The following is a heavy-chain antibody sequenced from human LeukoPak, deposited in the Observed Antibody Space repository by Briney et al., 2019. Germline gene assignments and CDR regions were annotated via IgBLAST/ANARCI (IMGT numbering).Heavy chain of an antibody. D-gene: IGHD3-9*01. CDR3: AKDSGTYYDILTGSDVAFDI. J-gene: IGHJ3*02. CDR2: ISDNGYDT. CDR1: GFTFSSSA. V-gene: IGHV3-23*01. Sequence: PGGSLRLSCAASGFTFSSSAMTWVRQAPGKGLEWVSAISDNGYDTFYADSVKGRFTISRDNSKNTLYLQMNSLRAEDTAVYYCAKDSGTYYDILTGSDVAFDIWGQGTMVTVSS.